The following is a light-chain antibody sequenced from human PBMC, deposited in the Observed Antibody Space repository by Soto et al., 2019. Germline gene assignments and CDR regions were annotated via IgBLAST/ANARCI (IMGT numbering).Light chain of an antibody. CDR1: QSVSSY. V-gene: IGKV3-11*01. Sequence: EIGMTQSPATLSLSPGERATLSCRASQSVSSYLAWYQQEPGQAPRLLIYDASNRATGIPARFSGSGSGTDFTLTISSLEPEDFAVYYCQQRSNWPPITFGQGTRLEIK. CDR3: QQRSNWPPIT. J-gene: IGKJ5*01. CDR2: DAS.